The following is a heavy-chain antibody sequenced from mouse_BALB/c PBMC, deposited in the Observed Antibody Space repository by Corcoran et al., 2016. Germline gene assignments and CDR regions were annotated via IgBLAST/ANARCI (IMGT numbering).Heavy chain of an antibody. V-gene: IGHV9-1*02. Sequence: QIQLVQSGPELKKPGETVKISCKASGYTFTNYGMNWVKQAPGKGLKWMGWINTYTGEPTYADDFKGRFAFSLETSASTAYLQINNLKNEDMATYFCARYGSSLYFDYWGQGTTLTVSS. CDR2: INTYTGEP. CDR3: ARYGSSLYFDY. CDR1: GYTFTNYG. D-gene: IGHD1-1*01. J-gene: IGHJ2*01.